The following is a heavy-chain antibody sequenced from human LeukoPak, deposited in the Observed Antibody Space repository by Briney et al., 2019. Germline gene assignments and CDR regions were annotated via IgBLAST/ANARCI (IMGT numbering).Heavy chain of an antibody. CDR1: GGSISSGDYY. V-gene: IGHV4-30-4*01. D-gene: IGHD2-2*01. CDR2: IYYSGST. Sequence: SETLSLTCTVSGGSISSGDYYWSWIRQPPGKGLEWIGYIYYSGSTYYNPSLKSRVTISVDTSKNQFSLKLSSVTAADTAVYYCAAQYQLLSNWFDPRGQGTLVTVSS. CDR3: AAQYQLLSNWFDP. J-gene: IGHJ5*02.